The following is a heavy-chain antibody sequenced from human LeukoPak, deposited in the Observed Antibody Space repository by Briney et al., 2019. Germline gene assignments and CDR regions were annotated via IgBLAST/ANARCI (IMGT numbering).Heavy chain of an antibody. J-gene: IGHJ5*02. CDR2: INPSGGST. CDR1: GYTFTSYY. V-gene: IGHV1-46*01. D-gene: IGHD3-16*01. Sequence: GASVKVSCKASGYTFTSYYIHWVRQAPGQGLEWMGLINPSGGSTSYAQKFQGRVTMTRDTSTSTVYMELSSLRSDDTAVYFCARDTSEGDYAWWFDPWGQGTLVTVAS. CDR3: ARDTSEGDYAWWFDP.